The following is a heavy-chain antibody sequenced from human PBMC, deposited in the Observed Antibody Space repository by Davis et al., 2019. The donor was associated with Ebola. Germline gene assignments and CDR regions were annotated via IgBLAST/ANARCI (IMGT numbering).Heavy chain of an antibody. V-gene: IGHV3-53*05. CDR3: AARYSSFFGFDP. CDR2: IYYGDST. Sequence: GESLKISCAGSGFTVSDNYMTWVRQAPGKGLEWVSIIYYGDSTFYTDSVKGRFTIFRDNSKNTLYLQMNSLRPEDTAVYYCAARYSSFFGFDPWGQGTLVTVSS. D-gene: IGHD3-22*01. J-gene: IGHJ5*02. CDR1: GFTVSDNY.